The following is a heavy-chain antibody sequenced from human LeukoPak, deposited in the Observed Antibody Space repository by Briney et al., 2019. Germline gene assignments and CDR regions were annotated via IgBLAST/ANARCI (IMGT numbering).Heavy chain of an antibody. J-gene: IGHJ4*02. Sequence: SETLSLTCTVSGGSISSYYWSWIRQPPGKGLEWIGEINHSGSTNYNPSLKSRVTISVDTSKNQFSLKLSSVTAADTAVYYCARVPYDFWSGYYVDYWGQGTLVTVSS. CDR3: ARVPYDFWSGYYVDY. CDR2: INHSGST. D-gene: IGHD3-3*01. V-gene: IGHV4-34*01. CDR1: GGSISSYY.